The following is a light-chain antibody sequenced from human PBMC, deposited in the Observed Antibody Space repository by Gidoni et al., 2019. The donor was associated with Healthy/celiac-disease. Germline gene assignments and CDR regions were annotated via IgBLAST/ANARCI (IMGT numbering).Light chain of an antibody. CDR3: QQYNNWPPQLT. CDR2: GAS. J-gene: IGKJ4*01. Sequence: EIVLTQSPATLSLSPGERATLSCRASQRVSSNLAWYQQKPGQAPRLLIYGASTRATGIPARFSGSGSGTEFTLTISSLQSEDFAVYYCQQYNNWPPQLTFGGGTKVEIK. CDR1: QRVSSN. V-gene: IGKV3-15*01.